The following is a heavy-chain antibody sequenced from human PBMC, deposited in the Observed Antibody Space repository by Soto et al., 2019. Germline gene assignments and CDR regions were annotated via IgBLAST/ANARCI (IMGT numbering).Heavy chain of an antibody. J-gene: IGHJ5*02. CDR3: ARDGSYERIGWFDR. D-gene: IGHD3-10*01. CDR1: GYTFISNG. Sequence: QVQLVQSGAEVKKPGASVKVSCRASGYTFISNGISCVRQAPGQGLEWMGWISAYNGNTNYAQKLQGRVTMTTDTSSSTAYMELRSLRSDDTAVYYCARDGSYERIGWFDRWGQGPLVTVSS. V-gene: IGHV1-18*01. CDR2: ISAYNGNT.